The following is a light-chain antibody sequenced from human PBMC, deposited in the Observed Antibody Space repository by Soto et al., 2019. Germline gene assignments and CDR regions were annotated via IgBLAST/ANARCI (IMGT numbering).Light chain of an antibody. Sequence: QSVLTQPASVSGSPGQSITISCTGTSSDVGGYNHVSWYQHSPGKAPKLILFAVSDRPSGVSHRFSGSTSGNPASLTSSGLQADDEADYYCCSYTSLSTVVFGGGTKLTVL. J-gene: IGLJ2*01. CDR3: CSYTSLSTVV. V-gene: IGLV2-14*01. CDR2: AVS. CDR1: SSDVGGYNH.